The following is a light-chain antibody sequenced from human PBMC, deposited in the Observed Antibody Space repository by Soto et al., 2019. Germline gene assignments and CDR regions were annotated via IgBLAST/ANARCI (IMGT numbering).Light chain of an antibody. Sequence: EIVLTQSPGTLSLSPGERATLSCRASQSVNSNHLAWYQQRPGQAPRLLIYGASIRATGIPDRFSGSGSGTDFTLTISRLEPEDFAVFYCQQYGNSLVTLGQGTRLEIK. CDR2: GAS. CDR3: QQYGNSLVT. V-gene: IGKV3-20*01. J-gene: IGKJ5*01. CDR1: QSVNSNH.